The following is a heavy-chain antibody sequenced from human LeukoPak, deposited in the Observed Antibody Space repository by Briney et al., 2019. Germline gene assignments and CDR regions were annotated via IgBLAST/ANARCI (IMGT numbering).Heavy chain of an antibody. V-gene: IGHV1-2*02. CDR1: GYTFTGYY. CDR3: AIIVVPAALSRDYFDY. Sequence: ASVKVSCKASGYTFTGYYMHWVRQAPGQGLEWMGWINPNSGGTNYAQKFQGRVTMTRDTSISTAYMELSRLRYDDTAVYYCAIIVVPAALSRDYFDYWDQGTLVTVSS. CDR2: INPNSGGT. D-gene: IGHD2-2*01. J-gene: IGHJ4*02.